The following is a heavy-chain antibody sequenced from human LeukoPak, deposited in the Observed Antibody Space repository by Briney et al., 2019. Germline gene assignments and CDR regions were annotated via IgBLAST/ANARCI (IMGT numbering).Heavy chain of an antibody. CDR1: GGSFSDYY. D-gene: IGHD6-6*01. V-gene: IGHV4-34*01. J-gene: IGHJ4*02. CDR2: INHSGTS. CDR3: ARAGFALAPHRGTPFDS. Sequence: SETLSLTCAVYGGSFSDYYWSWIRQPPGKGLEWIGEINHSGTSNYNPSLKSRVTISIDTSKNQFSLKLTSVTAADTAVYYCARAGFALAPHRGTPFDSWGQGTLVTVSS.